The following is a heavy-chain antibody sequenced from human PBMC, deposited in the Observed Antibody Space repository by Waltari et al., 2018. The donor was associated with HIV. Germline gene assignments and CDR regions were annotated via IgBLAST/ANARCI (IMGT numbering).Heavy chain of an antibody. Sequence: QVQLQESGPGLVKPSETLSLTCAVSDYSISSGYYWGWIRQPPGKGLEWIGIIYHSGSTYYNPSLKSRVTISVDTSKNQFSLKLSSVTAADTAMYYCARAREAEWDQGYFDLWGRGTLVTVSS. CDR2: IYHSGST. V-gene: IGHV4-38-2*01. CDR3: ARAREAEWDQGYFDL. J-gene: IGHJ2*01. D-gene: IGHD1-26*01. CDR1: DYSISSGYY.